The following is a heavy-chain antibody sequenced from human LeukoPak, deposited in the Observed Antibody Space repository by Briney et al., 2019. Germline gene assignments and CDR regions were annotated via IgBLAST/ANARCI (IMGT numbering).Heavy chain of an antibody. CDR3: ARDSADCSGSSCYSAEYFQH. CDR2: ISAYNGNT. V-gene: IGHV1-18*01. J-gene: IGHJ1*01. Sequence: ASVKVSCKASGYTFTSYGISWVRQAPGQGLEWMGRISAYNGNTNYAQKVQDRVTMTTDTSTSIAYMELRNLTSDDTAVYYCARDSADCSGSSCYSAEYFQHWGQGTLVTVSS. D-gene: IGHD2-15*01. CDR1: GYTFTSYG.